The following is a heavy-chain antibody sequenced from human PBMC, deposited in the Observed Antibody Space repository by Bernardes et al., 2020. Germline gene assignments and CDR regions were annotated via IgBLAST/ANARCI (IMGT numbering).Heavy chain of an antibody. CDR2: INYSGST. Sequence: SETLSLTCAVYGGSFSGYYWSWIRQPPGKGLEWIGEINYSGSTNYKPSLKSRVTISVDTSKNQFSLKLISVTAADTAVYYCARGRIGYCSTTSCYWYYYQYYMAVWGKGPTVTV. CDR1: GGSFSGYY. D-gene: IGHD2-2*01. CDR3: ARGRIGYCSTTSCYWYYYQYYMAV. J-gene: IGHJ6*03. V-gene: IGHV4-34*01.